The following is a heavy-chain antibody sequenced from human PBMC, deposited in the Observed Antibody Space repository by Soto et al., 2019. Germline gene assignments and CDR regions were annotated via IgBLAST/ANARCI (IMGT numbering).Heavy chain of an antibody. CDR1: GGTFSSYA. CDR2: LISIFGTA. Sequence: QVQLVQSGAEVKKPGSSVKVSCKASGGTFSSYAISWVRQAPGQGLQWLGGLISIFGTADYAQKVQGRVTITADESTSTAYMGLSSRRSEDTAVYYCASHSGSSPEGRYYYGMDVWGQGTTVTVSS. V-gene: IGHV1-69*12. CDR3: ASHSGSSPEGRYYYGMDV. J-gene: IGHJ6*02. D-gene: IGHD1-26*01.